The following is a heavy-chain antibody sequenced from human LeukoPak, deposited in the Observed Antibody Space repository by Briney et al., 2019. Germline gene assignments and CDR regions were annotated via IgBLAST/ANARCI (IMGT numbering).Heavy chain of an antibody. D-gene: IGHD2-2*01. CDR1: GGSFSGYY. CDR2: INHSGST. Sequence: SETLSLTCAVYGGSFSGYYWSWIRQPPGKGLEWIGEINHSGSTNYNPSLKSRVTISVDTSKNQFSLKLSSVTAADTAVYYCARGPRGNNCSSTRCQGGDYFDYWGQGTLVTVSS. V-gene: IGHV4-34*01. J-gene: IGHJ4*02. CDR3: ARGPRGNNCSSTRCQGGDYFDY.